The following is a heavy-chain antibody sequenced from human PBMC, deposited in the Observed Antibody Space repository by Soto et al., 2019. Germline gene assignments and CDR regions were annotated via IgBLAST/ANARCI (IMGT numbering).Heavy chain of an antibody. CDR3: AREITTRGMDV. CDR1: GYTFTSYD. J-gene: IGHJ6*02. CDR2: MNPNSGNT. Sequence: QVQLVQSGAEVKKPGASVKVSCKASGYTFTSYDINWVRQATGQGLEWMGWMNPNSGNTGYAKKFQGRVTMTRKTSISTAYLELSSLSSEDTAVYYCAREITTRGMDVWGQGTRVTVSS. D-gene: IGHD1-1*01. V-gene: IGHV1-8*01.